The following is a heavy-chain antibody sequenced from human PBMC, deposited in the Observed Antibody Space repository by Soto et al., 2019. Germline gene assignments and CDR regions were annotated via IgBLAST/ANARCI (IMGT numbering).Heavy chain of an antibody. D-gene: IGHD2-2*01. V-gene: IGHV1-8*01. CDR1: GYTFTSYD. Sequence: QVQLVQSGAEVKKPGASVKVSCQASGYTFTSYDINWVRQATGQGLEWMGWMNPNSGNTGYAQKFQGRVTMTRDTSISTAYMELSSLRSEDTAVYYCARGVVPAGKRPYWFDPWGQGTLVTVSS. CDR2: MNPNSGNT. CDR3: ARGVVPAGKRPYWFDP. J-gene: IGHJ5*02.